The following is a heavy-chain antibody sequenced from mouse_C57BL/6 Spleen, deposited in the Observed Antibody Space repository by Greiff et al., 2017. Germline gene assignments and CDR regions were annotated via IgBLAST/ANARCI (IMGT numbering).Heavy chain of an antibody. Sequence: QVQLKQPGTELVKPGASVKLSCKASGYTFTSYWMHWVKQRPGQGLAWIGNINPSNGGTNYNEKFKSKATLTVDKSSSTAYMQLSSLTSEDSAVYYCARAEAQAHYYAMDYWGQGTSVTVSS. CDR1: GYTFTSYW. J-gene: IGHJ4*01. CDR2: INPSNGGT. V-gene: IGHV1-53*01. CDR3: ARAEAQAHYYAMDY. D-gene: IGHD3-2*02.